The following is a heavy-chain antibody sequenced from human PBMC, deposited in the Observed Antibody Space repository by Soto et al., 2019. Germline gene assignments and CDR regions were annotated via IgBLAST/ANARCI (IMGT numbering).Heavy chain of an antibody. CDR2: ISGSGGST. V-gene: IGHV3-23*01. Sequence: EVQLLESGGGLVQPGGSLRLCCAASGFTFSSYAMSWVREAPGKGLEWVSAISGSGGSTYYADSVKGRFTISRDNSKNTLYLQMNSLRAEDTAVYYCAKARFRDSSMFLLDYWGQGTLVTVSS. CDR3: AKARFRDSSMFLLDY. CDR1: GFTFSSYA. D-gene: IGHD6-19*01. J-gene: IGHJ4*02.